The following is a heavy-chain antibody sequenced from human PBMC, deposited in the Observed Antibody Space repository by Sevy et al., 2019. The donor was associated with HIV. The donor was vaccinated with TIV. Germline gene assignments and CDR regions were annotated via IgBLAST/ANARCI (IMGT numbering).Heavy chain of an antibody. CDR1: GFTFDDYA. V-gene: IGHV3-9*01. CDR3: AKDPEPYCSSTSCYTPAFDI. CDR2: ISWNSGSI. D-gene: IGHD2-2*02. Sequence: GGSLRLSCAASGFTFDDYAMHWVRQAPGKGLEWVSGISWNSGSIDYADSVKGRFTISRDNAKNSLYLQMNSLRAEDTALYYCAKDPEPYCSSTSCYTPAFDIWGQGTMVTVSS. J-gene: IGHJ3*02.